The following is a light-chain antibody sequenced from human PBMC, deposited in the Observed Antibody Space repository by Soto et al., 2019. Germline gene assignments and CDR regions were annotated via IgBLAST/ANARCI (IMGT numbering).Light chain of an antibody. CDR3: GTWSSSLNGYV. J-gene: IGLJ1*01. V-gene: IGLV1-51*01. CDR1: GSDVGNNY. Sequence: QSVLTQPPSVSAAPGQKVTISCSGRGSDVGNNYISWFQHLPGTGPKLLIYENFRRPSGIPDRFSGSRSATSATLDITGLQTGDEADYYCGTWSSSLNGYVFGTGTKVTVL. CDR2: ENF.